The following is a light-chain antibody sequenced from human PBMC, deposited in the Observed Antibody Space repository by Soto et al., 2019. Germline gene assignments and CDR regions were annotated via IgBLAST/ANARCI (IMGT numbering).Light chain of an antibody. CDR2: GAS. CDR3: QQYGSSPYT. J-gene: IGKJ2*01. CDR1: QSVSSNH. Sequence: EIVLTQSPGSLSLSPRERATLSCRASQSVSSNHLAWYQQTPDQAPRLLIYGASRRATGIPDRFSGSGSGTDFTLTISRLEPEDFAMYYCQQYGSSPYTFGPGTKVEIK. V-gene: IGKV3-20*01.